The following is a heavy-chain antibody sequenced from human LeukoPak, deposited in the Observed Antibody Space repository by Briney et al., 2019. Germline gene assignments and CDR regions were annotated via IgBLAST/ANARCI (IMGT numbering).Heavy chain of an antibody. J-gene: IGHJ4*02. D-gene: IGHD2-2*01. CDR2: FDPEDGET. Sequence: ASVKVSCKVFGYTLTELSMHWVRQAPGKGLEWMGGFDPEDGETIYAQKFQGRVTMTEDTSTDTAYMELSSLRSEDTAVYYCATGDIVVVPADTLDYWGQGTLVTVSS. V-gene: IGHV1-24*01. CDR3: ATGDIVVVPADTLDY. CDR1: GYTLTELS.